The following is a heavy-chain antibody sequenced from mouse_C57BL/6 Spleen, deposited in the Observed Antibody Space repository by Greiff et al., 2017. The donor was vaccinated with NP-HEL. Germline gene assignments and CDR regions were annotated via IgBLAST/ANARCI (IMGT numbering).Heavy chain of an antibody. CDR3: ARDGESYYFDY. CDR2: INYDGSST. Sequence: EVKLMESEGGLVQPGSSMKLSCTASGFTFSDYYMAWVRQVPEKGLEWVANINYDGSSTYYLDSLKSRFIISRDNAKNILYLQMSSLKSENTATYYCARDGESYYFDYWGKGTTLTVSS. CDR1: GFTFSDYY. V-gene: IGHV5-16*01. J-gene: IGHJ2*01.